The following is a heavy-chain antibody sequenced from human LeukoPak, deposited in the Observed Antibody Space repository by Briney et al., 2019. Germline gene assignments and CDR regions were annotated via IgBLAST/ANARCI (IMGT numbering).Heavy chain of an antibody. CDR3: ARLYYYDSSGATDTFDI. V-gene: IGHV4-38-2*01. J-gene: IGHJ3*02. CDR2: IYHSGST. D-gene: IGHD3-22*01. CDR1: GYSISSGYY. Sequence: SETLSLTCAVSGYSISSGYYWGWIRQPPGKVLEWIGSIYHSGSTYYNPSLKSRVTISVDTSKNQFSLKLSSVTAADTAVYYCARLYYYDSSGATDTFDIWGQGTMVTVSS.